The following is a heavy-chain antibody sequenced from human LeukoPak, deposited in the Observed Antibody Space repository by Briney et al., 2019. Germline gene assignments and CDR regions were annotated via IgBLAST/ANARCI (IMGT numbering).Heavy chain of an antibody. CDR2: INHSGST. V-gene: IGHV4-31*03. J-gene: IGHJ2*01. Sequence: SQTLSLTCTVPGGSISSGASDWGWLRQHPKRRLEWVGYINHSGSTYYNPSLGSRVTMSVDTSKNQFSLKLSSVTAADSAVYYCARAARQGFTMIVVPFFYFDLWGRGTLVTVSS. CDR3: ARAARQGFTMIVVPFFYFDL. CDR1: GGSISSGASD. D-gene: IGHD3-22*01.